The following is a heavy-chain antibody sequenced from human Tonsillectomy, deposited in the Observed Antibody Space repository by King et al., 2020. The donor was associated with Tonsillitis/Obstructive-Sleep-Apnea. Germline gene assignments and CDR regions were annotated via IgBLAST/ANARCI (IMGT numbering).Heavy chain of an antibody. CDR1: GFTFSSYE. J-gene: IGHJ3*02. V-gene: IGHV3-48*03. CDR3: ARDRPRGAFDI. D-gene: IGHD3-10*01. Sequence: EVQLVESGGGLVQPGGSLRLSCAASGFTFSSYEMNWVRQAPGKGLEWVSYISSSGGTIYYADSVKGRFTISRDNAKNSLYLQMNSLRAEDTAVYYCARDRPRGAFDIWGQGTMVTVSS. CDR2: ISSSGGTI.